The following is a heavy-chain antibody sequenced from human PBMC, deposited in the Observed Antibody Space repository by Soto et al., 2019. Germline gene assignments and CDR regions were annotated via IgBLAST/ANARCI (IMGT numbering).Heavy chain of an antibody. V-gene: IGHV3-53*02. CDR3: ARGLVASTTHFDF. Sequence: EVQVVETGGGLIQPGGSLRLSCAASGFTVSRSYMSWVRQAPGKGLEWVSSIYTPGSTYYADSVKGRCTINRETTKKTLHLQMSSLRDEETAFYYCARGLVASTTHFDFWGQGTLVTVSS. CDR1: GFTVSRSY. CDR2: IYTPGST. D-gene: IGHD1-26*01. J-gene: IGHJ4*02.